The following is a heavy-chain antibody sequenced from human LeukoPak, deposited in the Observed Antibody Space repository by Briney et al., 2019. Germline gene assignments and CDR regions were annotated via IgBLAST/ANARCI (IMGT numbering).Heavy chain of an antibody. D-gene: IGHD3-22*01. Sequence: SETLSLTCTVSGGSINAYYWSWIRQPPGKGLEWIGYVYHSGSTNYNPSLKSRVTMSVDTSNNQFSLRLSSVTAADTAMYYCAREGDYYDSGGYYRIDFWGQGTLVTVSS. CDR3: AREGDYYDSGGYYRIDF. V-gene: IGHV4-59*01. CDR2: VYHSGST. J-gene: IGHJ4*02. CDR1: GGSINAYY.